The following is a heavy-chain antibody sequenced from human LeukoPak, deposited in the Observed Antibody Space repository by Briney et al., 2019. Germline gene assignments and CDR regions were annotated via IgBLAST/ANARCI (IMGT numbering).Heavy chain of an antibody. CDR1: GYTFTSYY. J-gene: IGHJ6*02. Sequence: GASVKVSCKASGYTFTSYYVHRVRQAPGQGLECMGIINPSGGSTCYAQKFQGRVTITRDTSASTAYMELSSLRSEDTAVYYCASGSPAYYDFWSGYPYYYYGMDVWGQGTTVTVSS. CDR3: ASGSPAYYDFWSGYPYYYYGMDV. V-gene: IGHV1-46*01. CDR2: INPSGGST. D-gene: IGHD3-3*01.